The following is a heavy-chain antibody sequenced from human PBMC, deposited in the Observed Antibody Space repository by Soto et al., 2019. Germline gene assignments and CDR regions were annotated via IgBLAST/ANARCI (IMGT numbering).Heavy chain of an antibody. CDR3: ARDVPLYSSGNNWFDP. Sequence: GGSLRLSCAASGFTFSSYSMNWVRQAPGKGLEWVSSISSSSSYIYYADSVKGRFTISRDNAKNSLYLQMNSLRAEDTAAYYCARDVPLYSSGNNWFDPWGQGTLVTVSS. D-gene: IGHD6-25*01. V-gene: IGHV3-21*01. J-gene: IGHJ5*02. CDR2: ISSSSSYI. CDR1: GFTFSSYS.